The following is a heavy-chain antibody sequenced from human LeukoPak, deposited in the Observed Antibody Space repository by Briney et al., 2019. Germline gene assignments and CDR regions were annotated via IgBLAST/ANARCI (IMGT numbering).Heavy chain of an antibody. CDR3: ARGSLHSYDSSGPAADY. CDR1: GFTFSSYA. V-gene: IGHV3-33*08. Sequence: GGSLRLSCAASGFTFSSYAMHWVRQTPGKGLEWVAVIWYDGSNKYYADSVKGRFTISRDNSKNTLYLQMNSLRAEDTAVYYCARGSLHSYDSSGPAADYWGQGTLVTVSS. J-gene: IGHJ4*02. CDR2: IWYDGSNK. D-gene: IGHD3-22*01.